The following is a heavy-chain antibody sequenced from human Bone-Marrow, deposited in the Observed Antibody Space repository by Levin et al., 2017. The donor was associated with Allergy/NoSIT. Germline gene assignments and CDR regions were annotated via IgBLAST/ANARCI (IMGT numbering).Heavy chain of an antibody. CDR1: GGIFSSYT. V-gene: IGHV1-69*13. D-gene: IGHD4-17*01. J-gene: IGHJ4*02. CDR3: ATGPTVTTFDY. CDR2: IIPIFHTP. Sequence: ASVKVSCKTSGGIFSSYTLTWVRQAPGQGLEWMGGIIPIFHTPNYAQKFQGRVKITADESTSTAYMELSSLRSEDTALYYCATGPTVTTFDYWGQGTLVTVSS.